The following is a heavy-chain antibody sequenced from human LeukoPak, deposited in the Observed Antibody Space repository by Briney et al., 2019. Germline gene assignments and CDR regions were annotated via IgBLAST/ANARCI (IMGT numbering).Heavy chain of an antibody. CDR2: MSQDGRTA. D-gene: IGHD3-16*01. CDR3: ARDPKVGSPDYFDY. J-gene: IGHJ4*02. Sequence: PGGSLRLSCAASGFSVSQHEMHWVRQAPGKGLEWVAVMSQDGRTALYIGSLKGRFIISKDTSTDTVYLQMNSLRVEDTAVYYCARDPKVGSPDYFDYWGQGTLVTVSP. CDR1: GFSVSQHE. V-gene: IGHV3-30-3*01.